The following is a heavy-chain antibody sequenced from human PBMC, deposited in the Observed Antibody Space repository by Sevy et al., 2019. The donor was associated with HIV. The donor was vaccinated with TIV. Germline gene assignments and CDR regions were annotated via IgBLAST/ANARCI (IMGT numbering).Heavy chain of an antibody. CDR2: ISYDGRHK. CDR1: GFTFSTYG. V-gene: IGHV3-30*18. CDR3: AKDRDIVIVLGATALRQ. D-gene: IGHD2-15*01. J-gene: IGHJ1*01. Sequence: GGSLRLSCAASGFTFSTYGMHWVRQAPGKGLEWVAVISYDGRHKYYADSVKGRFTISRDNSKNTLDLQMNSLRAEDTAVYYCAKDRDIVIVLGATALRQWGQGTLVTASS.